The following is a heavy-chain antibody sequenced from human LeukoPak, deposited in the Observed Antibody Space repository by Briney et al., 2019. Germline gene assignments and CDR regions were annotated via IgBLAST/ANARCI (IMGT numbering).Heavy chain of an antibody. D-gene: IGHD7-27*01. CDR1: GGSISSYY. V-gene: IGHV4-59*01. J-gene: IGHJ4*02. Sequence: SETLSLTCTVSGGSISSYYWSWIRPPPGKGLEWIGYIYYSGSTNYNPSLKSRVTISVDTSKNQFSLKLSYVTAADTAVYFCARESSWGNFDYWGQGTLVTVSS. CDR3: ARESSWGNFDY. CDR2: IYYSGST.